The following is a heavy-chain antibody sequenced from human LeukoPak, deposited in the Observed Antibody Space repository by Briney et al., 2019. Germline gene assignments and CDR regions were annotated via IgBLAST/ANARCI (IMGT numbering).Heavy chain of an antibody. CDR3: AKVGSGGSPAGYFDY. V-gene: IGHV3-23*01. CDR1: GFTFSSYA. J-gene: IGHJ4*02. Sequence: GGSLRLSCAASGFTFSSYAMSWVRQAPGKGLEWVSGVSGSGGSTYYADSVKGRFTISRDNSKNTLYLQMNSLRAEDTAVYYCAKVGSGGSPAGYFDYWGQGNLVTVSS. D-gene: IGHD3-10*01. CDR2: VSGSGGST.